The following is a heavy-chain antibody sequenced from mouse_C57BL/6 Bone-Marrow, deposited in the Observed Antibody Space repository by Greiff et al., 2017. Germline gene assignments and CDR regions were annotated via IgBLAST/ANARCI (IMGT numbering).Heavy chain of an antibody. CDR1: GFTFSSYG. V-gene: IGHV5-6*01. D-gene: IGHD4-1*01. CDR3: ASLGISYAMDY. J-gene: IGHJ4*01. CDR2: ISRGGSYT. Sequence: EVQRVEPGGDLVKPGGSLKLSCAASGFTFSSYGMSWVRQTPDRRLEWVATISRGGSYTYYPDSVKGRFTISRDNAKHTLNLQMSSRKADDTAMYYCASLGISYAMDYWGQGTSVTVSS.